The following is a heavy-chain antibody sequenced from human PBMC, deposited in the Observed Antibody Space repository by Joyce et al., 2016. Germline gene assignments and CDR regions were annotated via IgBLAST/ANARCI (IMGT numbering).Heavy chain of an antibody. CDR1: GFTFSNYF. CDR2: ISSTSTYI. CDR3: AREEDTSGYYGALNL. Sequence: EVQLVESGGGLVKPGGSLRLSCAASGFTFSNYFMHWVRQAPGMGLGWISSISSTSTYIDCADSVKGRFTISRDNAKDSLFLHMNSLRAEDTAVYYCAREEDTSGYYGALNLWGQGTMVIVSS. V-gene: IGHV3-21*01. J-gene: IGHJ3*01. D-gene: IGHD3-22*01.